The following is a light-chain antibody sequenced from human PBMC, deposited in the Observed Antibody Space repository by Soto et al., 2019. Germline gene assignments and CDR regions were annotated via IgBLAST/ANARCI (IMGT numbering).Light chain of an antibody. CDR1: NIGSKT. J-gene: IGLJ2*01. CDR3: QVWDANTDHVV. V-gene: IGLV3-21*02. Sequence: YELTQPPSVSVAPGQTARLTCGGSNIGSKTVHWYQQKPGQAPVLVVYDDADRTSGIPERFSGSNSGNTAALTISRVEAGHEADYYCQVWDANTDHVVFGGGTKLTVL. CDR2: DDA.